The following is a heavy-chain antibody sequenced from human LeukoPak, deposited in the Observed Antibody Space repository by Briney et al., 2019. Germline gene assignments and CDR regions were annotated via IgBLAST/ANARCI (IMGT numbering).Heavy chain of an antibody. Sequence: GASVKVSCKASGYTFTSYGISWVRQAPGQGLEWMGWISAYNGNTNYAQKLQGRVTMTTDTSTSTAYMELSRLRSDDTAVYYCARSASTVVTPDNWFDPWGQGTLVTVSS. D-gene: IGHD4-23*01. J-gene: IGHJ5*02. V-gene: IGHV1-18*01. CDR3: ARSASTVVTPDNWFDP. CDR2: ISAYNGNT. CDR1: GYTFTSYG.